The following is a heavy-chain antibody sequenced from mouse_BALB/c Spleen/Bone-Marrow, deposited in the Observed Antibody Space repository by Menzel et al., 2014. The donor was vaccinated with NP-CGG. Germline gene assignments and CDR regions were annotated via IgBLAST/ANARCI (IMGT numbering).Heavy chain of an antibody. CDR1: GFDFSRYW. Sequence: VQLQQSGGGLVQPGGSLKLSCAASGFDFSRYWMSWVRQAPGKGLEWIGEINPDSSTINYTPSLKDKFIISRDNAKNTLYLQMSKVRSGDTALYYCARRDDYDGLFAYWGQGTLVAVSA. CDR2: INPDSSTI. D-gene: IGHD2-4*01. V-gene: IGHV4-1*02. J-gene: IGHJ3*01. CDR3: ARRDDYDGLFAY.